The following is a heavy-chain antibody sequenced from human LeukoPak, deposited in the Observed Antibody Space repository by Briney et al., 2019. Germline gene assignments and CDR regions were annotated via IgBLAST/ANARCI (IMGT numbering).Heavy chain of an antibody. CDR1: GGSISSSSYY. CDR2: IYYSGST. CDR3: AREGPHYYDSSGYPPPLDY. Sequence: SETLSLTCTVSGGSISSSSYYWGWIRQPPGKGLEWIGSIYYSGSTYYNPSLKSRVTISVDTSKNQFSLKLSSVTAADTAVYYCAREGPHYYDSSGYPPPLDYWGQGTLVTVSS. V-gene: IGHV4-39*07. D-gene: IGHD3-22*01. J-gene: IGHJ4*02.